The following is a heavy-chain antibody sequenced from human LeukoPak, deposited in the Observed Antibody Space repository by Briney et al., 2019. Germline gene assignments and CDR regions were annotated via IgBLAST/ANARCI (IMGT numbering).Heavy chain of an antibody. CDR3: AREDITGTASYFDY. D-gene: IGHD1-7*01. V-gene: IGHV4-61*08. CDR1: GGSVSSGGFY. J-gene: IGHJ4*02. Sequence: PSETLSLTCTVSGGSVSSGGFYWTWIRQPPGKGLEWIGYIYYSGSTNYIPSLRSRLTISVDTSKNQFSLKLSSVPAADTAVYYCAREDITGTASYFDYWGQGTLVTVSS. CDR2: IYYSGST.